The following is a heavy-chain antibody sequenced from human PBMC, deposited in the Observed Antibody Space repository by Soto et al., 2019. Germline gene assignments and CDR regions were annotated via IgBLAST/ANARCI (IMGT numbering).Heavy chain of an antibody. J-gene: IGHJ3*02. V-gene: IGHV3-23*01. CDR2: INAKGDFT. Sequence: EVQLLESGGGLVQPGGSLGLSCAASGLTFVNYPMTWVRQAPGRGLEWVSTINAKGDFTHYADSVRGRFTISRDNSRNTLQVQMLSLRAEDTAVYFCAREGFSSGAAGGFDIWGQGTMVTVS. CDR3: AREGFSSGAAGGFDI. D-gene: IGHD6-19*01. CDR1: GLTFVNYP.